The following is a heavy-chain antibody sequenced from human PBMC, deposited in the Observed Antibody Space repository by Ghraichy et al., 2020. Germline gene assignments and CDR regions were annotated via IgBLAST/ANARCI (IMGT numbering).Heavy chain of an antibody. Sequence: SETLSLTCTVSGGSVSSGSYYWSWIRQPPGKGLEWIGYIYYSGSTNYNPSLKSRVTISVDTSKNQFSLKLSSVTAADTAVYYCARVREGYCSSIRCYNNWFDPWGQGTLVTVSS. CDR3: ARVREGYCSSIRCYNNWFDP. CDR1: GGSVSSGSYY. J-gene: IGHJ5*02. V-gene: IGHV4-61*01. D-gene: IGHD2-2*01. CDR2: IYYSGST.